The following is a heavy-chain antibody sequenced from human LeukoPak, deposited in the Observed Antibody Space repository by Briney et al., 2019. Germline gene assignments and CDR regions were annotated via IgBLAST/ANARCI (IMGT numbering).Heavy chain of an antibody. CDR1: GFTFSSYG. CDR2: ISYDGSNK. J-gene: IGHJ6*03. V-gene: IGHV3-30*03. D-gene: IGHD6-13*01. Sequence: PGGSLRLSCAASGFTFSSYGMHWVRQAPGKGLEWVAVISYDGSNKYYADSVKGRFTISRDNSKNTLYLQMNSLRAEDTAVYYCARENSAVAAADRARPAYYYYMDVWGKGTTVTVSS. CDR3: ARENSAVAAADRARPAYYYYMDV.